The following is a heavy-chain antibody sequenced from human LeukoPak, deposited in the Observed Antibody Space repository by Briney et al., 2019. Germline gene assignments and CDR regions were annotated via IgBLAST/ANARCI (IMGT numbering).Heavy chain of an antibody. CDR1: GGSFSGYY. V-gene: IGHV4-34*01. CDR2: INHSGST. Sequence: PSETLSLTCAVYGGSFSGYYWSWIRQPPGKGLEWIGEINHSGSTNYNPSLKSRVTISVDTSKNQFSLKLSSVTAADTAVYYYARGGGGRYCSGGSCYSPYYYYYYMDVWGKGITVTVSS. J-gene: IGHJ6*03. CDR3: ARGGGGRYCSGGSCYSPYYYYYYMDV. D-gene: IGHD2-15*01.